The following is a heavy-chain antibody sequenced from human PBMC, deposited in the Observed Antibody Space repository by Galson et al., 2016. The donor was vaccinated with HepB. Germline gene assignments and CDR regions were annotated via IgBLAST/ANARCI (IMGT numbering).Heavy chain of an antibody. V-gene: IGHV4-39*01. J-gene: IGHJ3*02. CDR3: ARQIYCSGSICNIGKAFDI. CDR1: GGSISSTSHY. D-gene: IGHD2-15*01. CDR2: IYYSGST. Sequence: SETLSLTCTVSGGSISSTSHYWGWIRQPPGKGLEWMGSIYYSGSTYYKPSLKSRVNIFVDTSKKQFSLRLTSVTAADTAVYYCARQIYCSGSICNIGKAFDIWGQGTMVTVSS.